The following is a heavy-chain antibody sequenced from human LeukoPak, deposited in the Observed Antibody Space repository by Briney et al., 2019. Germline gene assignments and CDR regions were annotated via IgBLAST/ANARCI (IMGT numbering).Heavy chain of an antibody. CDR1: GGSLSNHY. D-gene: IGHD2-2*01. CDR3: ARVNIVVVPSSNFDL. J-gene: IGHJ2*01. Sequence: SETLSLTCTVSGGSLSNHYWNWIRQPPGKGLEWIGYIYYTGNTNYNPSLKSRVTISVDTSKNQFSLKLSSVTAADTAVYYCARVNIVVVPSSNFDLWGRGTLVTVSS. V-gene: IGHV4-59*11. CDR2: IYYTGNT.